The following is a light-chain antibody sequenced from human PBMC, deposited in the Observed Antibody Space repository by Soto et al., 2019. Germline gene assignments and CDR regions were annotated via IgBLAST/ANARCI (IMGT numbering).Light chain of an antibody. Sequence: EILMTQSPGTLSVSPGERATLSCRASHRVNTNLAWYQQKPGQAPRLLIYGASSRATGIPDRFSGSGSGTDFTLTISRLEPEDFAVYYCQQYGSSPITFGQGTRLEIK. J-gene: IGKJ5*01. CDR3: QQYGSSPIT. CDR2: GAS. CDR1: HRVNTN. V-gene: IGKV3-20*01.